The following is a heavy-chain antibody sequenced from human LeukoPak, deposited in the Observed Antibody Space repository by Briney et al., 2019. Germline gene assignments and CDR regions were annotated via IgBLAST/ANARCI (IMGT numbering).Heavy chain of an antibody. CDR3: AKVSVIDY. J-gene: IGHJ4*02. D-gene: IGHD3-3*02. CDR1: GFTFSSYA. CDR2: VSGSGVTT. V-gene: IGHV3-23*01. Sequence: PGGSLRLSCAASGFTFSSYAMTWVRQAPGKGLEWVSAVSGSGVTTYYGDSVKGRFTISRDNSKNMLYLQMNSLRAEDTAVYYCAKVSVIDYWGQGTLVTVSS.